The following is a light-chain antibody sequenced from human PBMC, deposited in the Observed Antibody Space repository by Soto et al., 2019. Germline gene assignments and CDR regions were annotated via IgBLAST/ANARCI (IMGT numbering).Light chain of an antibody. CDR3: AAWDDRLSGVV. J-gene: IGLJ2*01. CDR1: SSNIGSGY. V-gene: IGLV1-47*01. CDR2: RSN. Sequence: QAVVTQPPSASGTPGQTVTISCSGSSSNIGSGYVYWYHQLPGTAPKVLIYRSNQRPSGVPDRISGSRSGTSASLAISGLRSDDEAEYYCAAWDDRLSGVVFGGGTKLTVL.